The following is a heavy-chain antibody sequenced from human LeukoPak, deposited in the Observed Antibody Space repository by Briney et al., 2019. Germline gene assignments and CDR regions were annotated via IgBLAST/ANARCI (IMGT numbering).Heavy chain of an antibody. CDR3: ARVSSYYDSSGYFNWFDP. CDR2: INIDGSST. J-gene: IGHJ5*02. V-gene: IGHV3-74*01. CDR1: GFTFSSYW. D-gene: IGHD3-22*01. Sequence: GGSLRLSCAASGFTFSSYWMHWVRQAPGKGLVWVSRINIDGSSTSYADSVKGRFTISRDNAKNTLYLQMNSLRAEDTAVYYCARVSSYYDSSGYFNWFDPWGQGTLVTVTS.